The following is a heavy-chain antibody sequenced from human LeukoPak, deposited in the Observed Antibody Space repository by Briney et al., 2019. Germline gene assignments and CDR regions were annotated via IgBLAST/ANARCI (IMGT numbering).Heavy chain of an antibody. V-gene: IGHV3-23*01. CDR3: AKGGHFSWFDP. Sequence: PGGSLRLSCAASGFIFSSYWMSWVRQAPGKGLEWVSTISGNGDSTYYADSVKGRFTISRDNSKNALYLQMNFLRADDTAVYYCAKGGHFSWFDPWGQGTLVTVSS. CDR1: GFIFSSYW. D-gene: IGHD1-26*01. CDR2: ISGNGDST. J-gene: IGHJ5*02.